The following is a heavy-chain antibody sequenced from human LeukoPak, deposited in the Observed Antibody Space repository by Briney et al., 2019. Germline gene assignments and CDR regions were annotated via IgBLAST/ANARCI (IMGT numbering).Heavy chain of an antibody. CDR1: GVSINRHY. J-gene: IGHJ4*02. CDR2: IYHNGTT. V-gene: IGHV4-59*11. D-gene: IGHD6-19*01. CDR3: ARVGSGWYYFDS. Sequence: SETLSLTCIVSGVSINRHYWTWIRQPPGKGLEWVGYIYHNGTTDYNASLKSRVTMSLETSNNQFSLKLSSVTAAYTAVYYCARVGSGWYYFDSWGQGTLVTVSS.